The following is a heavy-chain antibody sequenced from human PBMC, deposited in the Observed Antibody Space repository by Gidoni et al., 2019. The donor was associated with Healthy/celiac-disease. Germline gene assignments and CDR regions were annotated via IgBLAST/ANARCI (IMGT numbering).Heavy chain of an antibody. V-gene: IGHV5-51*01. CDR3: ARQRDCSGGSCHKTIWFDP. CDR2: IYPGDSDT. CDR1: GYSFTTYW. Sequence: EVQLVQSGAAVKKPGESLQISCKGSGYSFTTYWIGWVRQKPGKGLEWMGIIYPGDSDTRYSPSFQGQVTISADKSTSTAYLQWSSLKASDTAMYYCARQRDCSGGSCHKTIWFDPWGQGTLVTVSS. D-gene: IGHD2-15*01. J-gene: IGHJ5*02.